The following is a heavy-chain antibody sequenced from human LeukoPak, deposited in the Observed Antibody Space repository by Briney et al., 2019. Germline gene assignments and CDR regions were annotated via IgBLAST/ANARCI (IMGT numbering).Heavy chain of an antibody. D-gene: IGHD1-26*01. CDR2: INHSGST. V-gene: IGHV4-34*01. J-gene: IGHJ5*02. CDR1: GGSFSGYY. CDR3: ARGSGTFDP. Sequence: SETLSLTCAVYGGSFSGYYWSWIRQPPGKGLEWIGEINHSGSTNYNPSLKSRDTISVDTSKNQFSLKLSSVTAADTAVYYCARGSGTFDPWGQGTLVTVSS.